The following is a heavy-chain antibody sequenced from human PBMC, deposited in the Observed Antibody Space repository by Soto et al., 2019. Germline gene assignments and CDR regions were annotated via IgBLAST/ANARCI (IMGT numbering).Heavy chain of an antibody. CDR3: ARDSLSGGNDAFDI. J-gene: IGHJ3*02. V-gene: IGHV3-21*01. CDR2: ISSSSSYI. D-gene: IGHD2-15*01. Sequence: RGSLRLSCAASGFTFISYSMNFFRHSPFKWLEWVSSISSSSSYIYYADSVKGRFTISRDNAKNSLYLQMNSLRAEDTAVYYCARDSLSGGNDAFDIWGQGTMVPVSS. CDR1: GFTFISYS.